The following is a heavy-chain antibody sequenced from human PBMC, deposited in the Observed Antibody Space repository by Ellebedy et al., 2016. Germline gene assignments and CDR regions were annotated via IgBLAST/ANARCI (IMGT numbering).Heavy chain of an antibody. CDR3: ARDGSEWSRDL. V-gene: IGHV3-9*01. CDR2: ISWNSVAI. J-gene: IGHJ5*02. D-gene: IGHD3-3*01. CDR1: GFTFTDYA. Sequence: SLKISXAASGFTFTDYAIHWVRQAPGRGLEWVSGISWNSVAIGYADSVKGRFIVSRDNARKSLFLQMNSLRVEDTAVYYCARDGSEWSRDLWGQGTLVTVSS.